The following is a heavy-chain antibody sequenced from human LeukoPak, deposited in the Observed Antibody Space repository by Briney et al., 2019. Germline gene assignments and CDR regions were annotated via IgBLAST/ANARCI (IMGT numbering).Heavy chain of an antibody. J-gene: IGHJ2*01. Sequence: PSETLSLTCTVSGGSISSYYWSWIRQPPGKGLEWIGYIYYSGSTNYNPSLKSRVTISVDTSNNQFSLKLSSVTAADTAVYYCARVYYSSSYDYWYFDLWGRGTLVTVSS. CDR2: IYYSGST. CDR1: GGSISSYY. D-gene: IGHD6-13*01. CDR3: ARVYYSSSYDYWYFDL. V-gene: IGHV4-59*01.